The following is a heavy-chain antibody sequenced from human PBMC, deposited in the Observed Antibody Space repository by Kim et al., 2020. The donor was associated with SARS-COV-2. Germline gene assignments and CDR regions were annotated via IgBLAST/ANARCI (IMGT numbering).Heavy chain of an antibody. D-gene: IGHD2-2*01. Sequence: SVKVSCKASGGTFSSYAISWVRQAPGQGLEWMGGIIPIFGTANYAQKFQGRVTITADESTSTAYMELSSLRSEDTAVYYCARGQVVPNYYYYGMDVWGQGTTVTVSS. CDR3: ARGQVVPNYYYYGMDV. CDR2: IIPIFGTA. V-gene: IGHV1-69*13. J-gene: IGHJ6*02. CDR1: GGTFSSYA.